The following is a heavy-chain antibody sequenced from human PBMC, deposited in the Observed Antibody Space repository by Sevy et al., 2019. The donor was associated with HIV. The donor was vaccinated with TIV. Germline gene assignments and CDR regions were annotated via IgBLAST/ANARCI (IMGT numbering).Heavy chain of an antibody. D-gene: IGHD2-2*02. J-gene: IGHJ4*02. V-gene: IGHV4-59*08. CDR2: VSHSGNT. Sequence: SETLSLTCTVSGDSINTYYWSWIRQPPGKGLEWIGYVSHSGNTNYNPSLKSRVSMSVDTSTNQLSLKVKPVTAADKGVYYCARLRWDLVVVPGATPGCYFESWGQGTLVTVSS. CDR3: ARLRWDLVVVPGATPGCYFES. CDR1: GDSINTYY.